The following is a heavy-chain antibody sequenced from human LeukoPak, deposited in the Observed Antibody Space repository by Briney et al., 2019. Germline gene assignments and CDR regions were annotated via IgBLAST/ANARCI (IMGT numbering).Heavy chain of an antibody. J-gene: IGHJ4*02. D-gene: IGHD6-13*01. Sequence: KTGESLKISCKGSGNRFTSYWIGWVRQMPGKGLEWMGIIYFGDSHTRYSPSFQGQVTISADKSISTAYLQWSSLKASDTAIYYCATSAGSSSSWEFDYWGQGTLVTVSS. CDR2: IYFGDSHT. CDR3: ATSAGSSSSWEFDY. V-gene: IGHV5-51*01. CDR1: GNRFTSYW.